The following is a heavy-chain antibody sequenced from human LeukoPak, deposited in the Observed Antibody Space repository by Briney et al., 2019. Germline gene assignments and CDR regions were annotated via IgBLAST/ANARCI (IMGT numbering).Heavy chain of an antibody. V-gene: IGHV2-5*02. CDR3: AHRRYLYGSWNYGSFDI. D-gene: IGHD1-7*01. CDR1: GFSLSTSGVG. Sequence: ESSPTLVKPTQTLTLTCTFSGFSLSTSGVGVGWIRQPPGKGLEWLALIFWDDDKRYSPSLKSRLTITKDTSKNQVVLTMITMDPVDTGTYYCAHRRYLYGSWNYGSFDIWGQGTMVTVSS. J-gene: IGHJ3*02. CDR2: IFWDDDK.